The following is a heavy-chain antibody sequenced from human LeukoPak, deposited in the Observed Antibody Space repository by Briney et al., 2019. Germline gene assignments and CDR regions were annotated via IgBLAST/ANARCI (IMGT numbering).Heavy chain of an antibody. CDR2: ISGSGGST. CDR1: GFTFSSYA. J-gene: IGHJ3*02. CDR3: TRIDNPDYGDYMNAFDI. D-gene: IGHD4-17*01. V-gene: IGHV3-23*01. Sequence: GGSLRLSCAASGFTFSSYAMSWVRQAPGKGLEWVSAISGSGGSTYYADSVKGRFTISRDNSKNTLYLQMNSLRAEDTAVYYCTRIDNPDYGDYMNAFDIWGQGTMVTVSS.